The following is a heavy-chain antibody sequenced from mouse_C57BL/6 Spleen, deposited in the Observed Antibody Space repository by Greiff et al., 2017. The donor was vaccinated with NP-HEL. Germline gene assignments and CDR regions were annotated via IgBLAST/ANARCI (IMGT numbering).Heavy chain of an antibody. J-gene: IGHJ1*03. V-gene: IGHV2-5*01. Sequence: VKLMESGPGLVQPSQSLSITCTVSGFSLTSYGVHWVRQSPGKGLEWLGVIWRGGSTDYNAAFMSRLSITKDNSKSQVFFKMNSLQADDTAIYYCAKKGGDGAYFDVWGTGTTVTVSS. CDR2: IWRGGST. CDR3: AKKGGDGAYFDV. CDR1: GFSLTSYG. D-gene: IGHD3-3*01.